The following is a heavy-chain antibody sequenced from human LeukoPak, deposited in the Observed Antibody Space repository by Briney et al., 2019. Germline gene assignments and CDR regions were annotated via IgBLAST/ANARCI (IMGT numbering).Heavy chain of an antibody. V-gene: IGHV3-23*01. Sequence: GGSLRLSCAASGFTFSSYAMSWVRQAPGKGLEWVSAISGSDGSTYYADSVKGRFTISRDNSKNTLYLQMNSLRAEDTAVYYCAKDRYYDNSAYRAFDPWGQGTLVTVSS. CDR2: ISGSDGST. J-gene: IGHJ5*02. D-gene: IGHD3-22*01. CDR3: AKDRYYDNSAYRAFDP. CDR1: GFTFSSYA.